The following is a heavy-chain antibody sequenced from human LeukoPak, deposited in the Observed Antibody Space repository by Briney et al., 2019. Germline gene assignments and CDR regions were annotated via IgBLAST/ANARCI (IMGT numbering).Heavy chain of an antibody. V-gene: IGHV1-2*02. CDR3: ARDAGYSSSWPDY. CDR1: GYTFTGYY. CDR2: INPNSGGT. Sequence: GASVKVSCKASGYTFTGYYMHWVRQAPGQGLEWMGWINPNSGGTNYAQKFQGRATMTRDTSISTAYMELSRLRSDDTAVYYCARDAGYSSSWPDYWGQGTLVTVCS. D-gene: IGHD6-13*01. J-gene: IGHJ4*02.